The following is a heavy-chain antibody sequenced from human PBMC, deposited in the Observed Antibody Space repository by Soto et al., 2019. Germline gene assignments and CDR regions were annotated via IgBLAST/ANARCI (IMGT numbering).Heavy chain of an antibody. CDR2: TRNKANSYTT. V-gene: IGHV3-72*01. D-gene: IGHD1-7*01. Sequence: GGSLRLSCAASGFTFSDHYMDWVRQAPGKGLEWVGRTRNKANSYTTEYAASVKGRFTISRDDSKNSLYLLMNSLKTEDTAVYYCATGTGTTYYYYYYMDVWGKGTTVTVSS. J-gene: IGHJ6*03. CDR1: GFTFSDHY. CDR3: ATGTGTTYYYYYYMDV.